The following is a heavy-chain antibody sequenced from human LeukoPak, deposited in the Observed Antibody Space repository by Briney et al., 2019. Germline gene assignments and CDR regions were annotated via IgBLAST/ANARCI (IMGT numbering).Heavy chain of an antibody. Sequence: GGSLRLSCAAYGFTFSSYGMHWVRQAPGKGLEWEAFIRYDGSNRYYADSVKVRLTISRDNSKNTLYLQMNSLRAEDTAVYYCAKDREYVVVVPAAMQYWGQGTLVTVSS. CDR3: AKDREYVVVVPAAMQY. J-gene: IGHJ4*02. D-gene: IGHD2-2*01. CDR1: GFTFSSYG. V-gene: IGHV3-30*02. CDR2: IRYDGSNR.